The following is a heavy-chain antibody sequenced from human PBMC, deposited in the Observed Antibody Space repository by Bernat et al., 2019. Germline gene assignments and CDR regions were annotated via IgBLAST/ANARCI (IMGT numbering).Heavy chain of an antibody. V-gene: IGHV4-31*03. CDR3: AREIVVVVAVTRRFDP. CDR2: IDYSGST. Sequence: QVQLQESGPGLVKPSQTLSLTCTVSGGSISSGGYYWSWIRQHPGKGLEWIGYIDYSGSTYYNPSLKSRVTISVDTSKNQFSLKLSSVTAADTAVYYCAREIVVVVAVTRRFDPWGQGTLVTVSS. CDR1: GGSISSGGYY. J-gene: IGHJ5*02. D-gene: IGHD2-15*01.